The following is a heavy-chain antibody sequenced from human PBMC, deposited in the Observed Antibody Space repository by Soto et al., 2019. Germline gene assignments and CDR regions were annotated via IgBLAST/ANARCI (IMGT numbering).Heavy chain of an antibody. D-gene: IGHD6-13*01. J-gene: IGHJ4*02. Sequence: QVQLQESGPGLVKPSETLSLTCAVSGASITHYYWNWIRQSPGKGLEWIVSFSSTGSTVYNPSLGSRVTSSLDTSTTQFSLTLNSVTAADTAVYYCARGGGSPYHNHEFDFWGQGTLVTVSS. CDR3: ARGGGSPYHNHEFDF. V-gene: IGHV4-59*01. CDR2: FSSTGST. CDR1: GASITHYY.